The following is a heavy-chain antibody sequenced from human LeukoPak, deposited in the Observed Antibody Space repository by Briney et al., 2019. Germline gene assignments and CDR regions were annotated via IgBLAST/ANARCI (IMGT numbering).Heavy chain of an antibody. Sequence: GGSLRLSCAGSGFTFSNYAMTWVRQAPGKGLEWVSSVSGSGRNTFYPDSVEGRFTISRDNSKNTVYLQMNSLRADDTAVYYCATVSRKWELHSYYYGMDVWGQGTTVTVSS. CDR3: ATVSRKWELHSYYYGMDV. J-gene: IGHJ6*02. D-gene: IGHD1-26*01. CDR2: VSGSGRNT. V-gene: IGHV3-23*01. CDR1: GFTFSNYA.